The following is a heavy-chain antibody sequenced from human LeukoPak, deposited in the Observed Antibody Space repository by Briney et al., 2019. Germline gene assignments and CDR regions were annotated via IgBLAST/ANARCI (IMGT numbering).Heavy chain of an antibody. Sequence: PSETLSLTCTVSGGSISSSSYYWGWIRQPPGKGLEWIGSIYYSGSTYYNPSLKSRVTISVDTSKNQFSLKLSSVTAADTAVYYCARDFSYYYGMDVWGQGTTVTVSS. J-gene: IGHJ6*02. V-gene: IGHV4-39*07. CDR2: IYYSGST. CDR3: ARDFSYYYGMDV. CDR1: GGSISSSSYY.